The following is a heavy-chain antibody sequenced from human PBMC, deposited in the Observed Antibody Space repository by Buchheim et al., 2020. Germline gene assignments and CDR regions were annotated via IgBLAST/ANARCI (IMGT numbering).Heavy chain of an antibody. CDR2: INHSGST. D-gene: IGHD4-11*01. CDR1: GGSFSGYY. Sequence: QVQLQQWGAGLLKPSETLSLTCAVYGGSFSGYYWSWIRQPPGKGLEWIGEINHSGSTNYNPSLKSRVTISVDTSKNQFSLKLSSVTAADTAVYYCARLLGGTVRVKYDYYYYYGMDVWGQGTT. J-gene: IGHJ6*02. V-gene: IGHV4-34*01. CDR3: ARLLGGTVRVKYDYYYYYGMDV.